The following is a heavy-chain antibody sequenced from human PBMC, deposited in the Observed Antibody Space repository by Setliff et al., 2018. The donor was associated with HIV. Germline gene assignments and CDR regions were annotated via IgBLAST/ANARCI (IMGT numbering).Heavy chain of an antibody. CDR2: IIPIFGTA. V-gene: IGHV1-69*05. CDR3: ARDWSGYHHGWFGP. Sequence: ASVKVSCKASGGTFSSYAISWVRQAPGQGLEWMGGIIPIFGTANYAQKFQGRVTITTDESTSTAYMELSSLRSEDTAVYYCARDWSGYHHGWFGPWGQGTLVTVSS. D-gene: IGHD3-3*01. J-gene: IGHJ5*02. CDR1: GGTFSSYA.